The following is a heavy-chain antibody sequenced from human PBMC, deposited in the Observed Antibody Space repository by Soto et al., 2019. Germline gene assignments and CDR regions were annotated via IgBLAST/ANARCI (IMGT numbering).Heavy chain of an antibody. D-gene: IGHD1-26*01. Sequence: GGSLRLSCAASGFTFSNYSMNWVRQAPGKGLEWISSIDSSTTYIFYADSVKGRFTGSRDNAKNSLYLQMNSLRAEDTAIYFCARAPNPYSGTYYFDFWGQGTLVTVSS. CDR1: GFTFSNYS. CDR3: ARAPNPYSGTYYFDF. CDR2: IDSSTTYI. V-gene: IGHV3-21*01. J-gene: IGHJ4*02.